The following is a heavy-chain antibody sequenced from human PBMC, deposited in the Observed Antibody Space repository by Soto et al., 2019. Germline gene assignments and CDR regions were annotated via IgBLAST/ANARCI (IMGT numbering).Heavy chain of an antibody. Sequence: PGGSLRLSCTASGFTFGDYAMSWVRQAPGKGLEWVGFIRSKAYGGTTEYAASVKGRFTISRDDSKSIAYLQMNSLKTEETAVYYCTRDSSSWPYYYYGMDVWAKEPRVT. CDR3: TRDSSSWPYYYYGMDV. V-gene: IGHV3-49*04. CDR2: IRSKAYGGTT. J-gene: IGHJ6*04. D-gene: IGHD6-13*01. CDR1: GFTFGDYA.